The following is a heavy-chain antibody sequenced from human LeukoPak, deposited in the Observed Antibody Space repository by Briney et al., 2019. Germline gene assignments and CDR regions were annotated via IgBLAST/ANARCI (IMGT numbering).Heavy chain of an antibody. V-gene: IGHV3-30*18. CDR1: GFTFRSYS. D-gene: IGHD4-17*01. Sequence: GGSLRLSCVASGFTFRSYSMQWVRQTPGKGLEWVGIVSYDGTNTYYGESVKGRFTISRENSQNTVYLQMNSLRAEDTAVYYCAKGGTSVTRYVDYWGQGTLVTVSS. CDR2: VSYDGTNT. J-gene: IGHJ4*02. CDR3: AKGGTSVTRYVDY.